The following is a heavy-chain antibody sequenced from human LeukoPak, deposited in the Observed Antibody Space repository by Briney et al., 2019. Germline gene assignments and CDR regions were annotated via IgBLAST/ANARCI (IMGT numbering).Heavy chain of an antibody. J-gene: IGHJ6*02. CDR2: IYYSGST. Sequence: SETLSLTCTVSGGSISSYYWSWIRQPPGNGLEWIGYIYYSGSTNYNPSLKSRVTISVDTSKNQFSLKLSSVTAADTAVYYCARAPKRYGMDVWGQGTTVTVSS. CDR3: ARAPKRYGMDV. CDR1: GGSISSYY. V-gene: IGHV4-59*01.